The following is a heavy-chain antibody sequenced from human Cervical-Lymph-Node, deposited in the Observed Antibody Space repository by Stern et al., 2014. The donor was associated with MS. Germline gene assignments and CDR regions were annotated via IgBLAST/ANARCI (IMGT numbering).Heavy chain of an antibody. J-gene: IGHJ4*02. V-gene: IGHV1-69*01. Sequence: VQMVQSGAEVKKPGSSVKVSCKASGDIFSNFDISWVRQAPGQGLEWMGGITPLFGTTNYAQRCQGRVTFTADESTNTVYMELSSLRADDTAVFYCARHQEGIAAYWGQGTLVTVSS. D-gene: IGHD6-13*01. CDR2: ITPLFGTT. CDR1: GDIFSNFD. CDR3: ARHQEGIAAY.